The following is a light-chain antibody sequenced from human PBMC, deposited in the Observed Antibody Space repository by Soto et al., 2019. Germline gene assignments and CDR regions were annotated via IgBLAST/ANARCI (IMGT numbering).Light chain of an antibody. V-gene: IGLV3-21*04. Sequence: SYELTQPPSVSVAPGTTARLTCGGNNIGSKSVHWYQQKPGQAPVLVIYYDSDRPSGIPERFSGSNSGNTATLTIRRVEAGDEADYYCQVWDSRSDSVVFGGGTKLTVL. CDR1: NIGSKS. CDR3: QVWDSRSDSVV. CDR2: YDS. J-gene: IGLJ2*01.